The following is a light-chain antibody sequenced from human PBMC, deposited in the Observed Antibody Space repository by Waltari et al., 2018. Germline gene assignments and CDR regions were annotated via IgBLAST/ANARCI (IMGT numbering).Light chain of an antibody. CDR2: RAS. V-gene: IGKV3-20*01. Sequence: EIVLTQSPGSLSLSPGERASLSCRASQSINGNYLAWFQQIPGQAPRLLIHRASTRAAGIPDRFSGSCSGADFTLTISRLEPEDFAVYYCQHYGASPFRFGQGTNLEIK. CDR3: QHYGASPFR. CDR1: QSINGNY. J-gene: IGKJ2*03.